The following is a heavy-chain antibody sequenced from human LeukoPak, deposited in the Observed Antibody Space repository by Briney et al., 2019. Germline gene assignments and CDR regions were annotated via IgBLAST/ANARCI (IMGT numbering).Heavy chain of an antibody. CDR2: IYSGGST. V-gene: IGHV3-66*01. CDR3: ARVYSSGYYFFDY. J-gene: IGHJ4*02. D-gene: IGHD6-19*01. Sequence: GGSLRLSCAASGFTFSSYSMSWVRQAPGKGLEWVSVIYSGGSTYYADSVKGRFTISRDNSKNTLFLQMNSLRAEDTAVYYCARVYSSGYYFFDYWGQGTLVTVSS. CDR1: GFTFSSYS.